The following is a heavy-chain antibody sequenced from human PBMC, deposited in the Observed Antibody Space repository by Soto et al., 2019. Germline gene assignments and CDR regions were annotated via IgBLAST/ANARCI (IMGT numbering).Heavy chain of an antibody. CDR1: GFTFSNYW. Sequence: EVQLVESGGGLVQPGGSLRLSCAASGFTFSNYWMSWVRQAPGKGPEWVANIKQDGSEKNYVDSVEGRFTISRDNAKNSLYLKTTALGAEDTAVYYCATYAHHTFAPGGRGTLVTFSS. J-gene: IGHJ5*02. V-gene: IGHV3-7*01. CDR2: IKQDGSEK. D-gene: IGHD3-16*01. CDR3: ATYAHHTFAP.